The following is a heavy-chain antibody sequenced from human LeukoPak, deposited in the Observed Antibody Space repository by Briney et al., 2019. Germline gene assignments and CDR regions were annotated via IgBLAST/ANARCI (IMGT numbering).Heavy chain of an antibody. Sequence: TASETLSLTCTVSGGSITSGTYYWSWIRQPAGKGLEWIGSIYTSGSTNYNPSLKSRLTISLDTSKKQISLKLSSVTAADTAVYYCARDSVAPQRPYSTGWYDYWGQGTLVTVSS. CDR2: IYTSGST. CDR3: ARDSVAPQRPYSTGWYDY. CDR1: GGSITSGTYY. D-gene: IGHD6-19*01. V-gene: IGHV4-61*02. J-gene: IGHJ4*02.